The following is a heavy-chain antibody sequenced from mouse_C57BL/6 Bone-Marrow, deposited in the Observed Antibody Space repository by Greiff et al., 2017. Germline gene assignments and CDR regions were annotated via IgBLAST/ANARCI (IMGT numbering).Heavy chain of an antibody. J-gene: IGHJ1*03. CDR2: IWTGGGT. Sequence: VQLQESGPGLVAPSQRLSITCPVSGLPLPSYAISWVRQPPGKGLEWLGVIWTGGGTNYNSAPISRLSISKDNSNSQVFLKINSLPTEDTTRYYCDSLSCYGSSYWYFDVWGTGTTVTVSS. V-gene: IGHV2-9-1*01. CDR1: GLPLPSYA. CDR3: DSLSCYGSSYWYFDV. D-gene: IGHD1-1*01.